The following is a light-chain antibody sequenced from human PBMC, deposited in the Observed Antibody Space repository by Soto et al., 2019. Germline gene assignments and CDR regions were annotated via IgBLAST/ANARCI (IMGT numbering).Light chain of an antibody. CDR3: SSDTTSSTLI. CDR1: SSDIGSYNF. J-gene: IGLJ2*01. V-gene: IGLV2-14*01. CDR2: EIN. Sequence: QSALTQPASVSGSPGQSITISCTGTSSDIGSYNFVSWYQQHPGKAPKLLIHEINNRSSGVSIRFSGSKSGNTASLTISGLQAEDEADYYCSSDTTSSTLIFGGGTKLTVL.